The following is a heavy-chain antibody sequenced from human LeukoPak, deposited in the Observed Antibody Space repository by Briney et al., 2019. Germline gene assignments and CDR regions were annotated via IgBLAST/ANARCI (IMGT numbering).Heavy chain of an antibody. CDR1: GGSISSGGYS. CDR2: IYHSGST. CDR3: ARLTTVTADAFDI. V-gene: IGHV4-30-2*01. J-gene: IGHJ3*02. D-gene: IGHD4-17*01. Sequence: SQTLSLTYAVSGGSISSGGYSWSWIRRPPGKGLEWIGYIYHSGSTYYNLSLKSRVTISVDRSKNQFSLKLSSVTAADTAVYYCARLTTVTADAFDIWGQGTMVTVSS.